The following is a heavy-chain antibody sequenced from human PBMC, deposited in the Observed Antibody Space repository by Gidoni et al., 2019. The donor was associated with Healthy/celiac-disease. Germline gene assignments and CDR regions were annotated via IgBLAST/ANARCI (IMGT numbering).Heavy chain of an antibody. CDR3: ARTSSSWYDRISPPAEFDY. J-gene: IGHJ4*02. Sequence: QVQLVQSGAEVKKPGASVKVSCKASGYTFTSYYMHWVRQAPGQGLEWMGIINPSGGSTSYAQKFQGRVTMTRDTSTSTVYMELSSLRSEDTAVYYCARTSSSWYDRISPPAEFDYWGQGTLVTVSS. CDR2: INPSGGST. V-gene: IGHV1-46*01. CDR1: GYTFTSYY. D-gene: IGHD6-13*01.